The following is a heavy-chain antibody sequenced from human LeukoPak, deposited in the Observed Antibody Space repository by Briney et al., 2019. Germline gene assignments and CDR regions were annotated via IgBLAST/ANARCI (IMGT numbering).Heavy chain of an antibody. CDR3: VRDRGYSTFDY. V-gene: IGHV3-7*01. J-gene: IGHJ4*02. CDR1: GFPFSNYW. D-gene: IGHD4-23*01. CDR2: MKEDGGEI. Sequence: GGSLRLSCAGSGFPFSNYWMAWVGQAPGKGLEWVANMKEDGGEINYVDSVKGRFTISRDNAKNSLDLQINSLRVDDTAVYYCVRDRGYSTFDYWGQGTLVSVSS.